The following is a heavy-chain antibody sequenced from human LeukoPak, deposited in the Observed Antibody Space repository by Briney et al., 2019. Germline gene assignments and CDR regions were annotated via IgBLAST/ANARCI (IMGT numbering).Heavy chain of an antibody. CDR2: ISGSGGST. CDR3: GRDPNGDYIGTFDM. Sequence: PGGSLRLSCAASGFTFSDYYMSWIRQAPGKGLEGVSYISGSGGSTQYADSVQGRFAISRDNSKNTLYLQMNSLRVEDTAVYFCGRDPNGDYIGTFDMWGRGTMVSVSS. CDR1: GFTFSDYY. J-gene: IGHJ3*02. V-gene: IGHV3-11*01. D-gene: IGHD4-17*01.